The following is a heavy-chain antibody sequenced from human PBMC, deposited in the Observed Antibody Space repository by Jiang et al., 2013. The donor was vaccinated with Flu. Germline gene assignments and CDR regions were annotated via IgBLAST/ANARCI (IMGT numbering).Heavy chain of an antibody. CDR2: ISAYNGNT. D-gene: IGHD2-15*01. J-gene: IGHJ6*02. V-gene: IGHV1-18*01. CDR3: ARDRVGSGGRHYYYYGMDV. Sequence: LEWMGWISAYNGNTNYAQKVQGRVTMTTDTSTSTAYMELRSLRSDDTAVYFCARDRVGSGGRHYYYYGMDVWGQGTTVTVSS.